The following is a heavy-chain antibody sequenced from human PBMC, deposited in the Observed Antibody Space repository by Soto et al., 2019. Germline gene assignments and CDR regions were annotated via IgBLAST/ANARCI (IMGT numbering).Heavy chain of an antibody. D-gene: IGHD3-22*01. CDR1: GFTFSSYG. J-gene: IGHJ4*02. V-gene: IGHV3-30*18. Sequence: PGGSLRLSCAASGFTFSSYGMHWVRQAPGKGLEWVAVISYDGSNTYYADSVKGRFTIPRDNSKNTLYLQMSSLRAEDTAVYYCAKDRVYDSSGPDYWGQGTLVTVSS. CDR2: ISYDGSNT. CDR3: AKDRVYDSSGPDY.